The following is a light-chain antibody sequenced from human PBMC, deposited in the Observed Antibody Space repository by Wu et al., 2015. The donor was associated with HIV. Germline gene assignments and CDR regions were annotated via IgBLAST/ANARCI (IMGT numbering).Light chain of an antibody. Sequence: EFVLSQSPGTLSLSPGERATLPCRASQTVSNIYLAWYQHKPGQAPRLLIYGASRRATGIPDRFSGSGSGTDFALTISRLEPEDFAVYYCQNYGGPFGPGTKVDVK. CDR2: GAS. J-gene: IGKJ3*01. V-gene: IGKV3-20*01. CDR1: QTVSNIY. CDR3: QNYGGP.